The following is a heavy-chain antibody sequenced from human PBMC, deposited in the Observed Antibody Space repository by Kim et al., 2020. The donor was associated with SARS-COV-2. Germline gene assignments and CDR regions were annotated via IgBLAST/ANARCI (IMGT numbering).Heavy chain of an antibody. CDR2: ISSSGSTI. CDR3: ARGFGWQQLRREYYYYGMDD. Sequence: GGSLRLSCAASGFTFSDYYMSWIRQAPGKGLEWVSYISSSGSTIYYADSVKGRFTISRDNAKNSLYLQMNSLRAEDTAVYYCARGFGWQQLRREYYYYGMDDWGQGTTVTVSS. D-gene: IGHD6-13*01. J-gene: IGHJ6*02. V-gene: IGHV3-11*04. CDR1: GFTFSDYY.